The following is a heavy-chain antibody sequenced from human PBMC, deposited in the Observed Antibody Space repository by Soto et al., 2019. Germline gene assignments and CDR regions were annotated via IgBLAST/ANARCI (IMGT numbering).Heavy chain of an antibody. CDR3: AVAAGREILTEQSSGMAV. D-gene: IGHD6-19*01. Sequence: QVQLVQSGAEVKNPGSSVKVSCKASGGTLSDYAVSWVRQARGQGLEWMGGIMPTVDSANYAQKFQGRLTITADESTSTANMELSSLTSDDTAIYYCAVAAGREILTEQSSGMAVWGQGTTVTVSS. CDR1: GGTLSDYA. CDR2: IMPTVDSA. J-gene: IGHJ6*02. V-gene: IGHV1-69*01.